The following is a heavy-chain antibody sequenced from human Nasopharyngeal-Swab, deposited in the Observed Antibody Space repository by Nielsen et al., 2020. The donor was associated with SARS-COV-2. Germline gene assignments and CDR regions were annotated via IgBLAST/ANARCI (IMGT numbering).Heavy chain of an antibody. CDR2: IYTSGST. V-gene: IGHV4-4*07. D-gene: IGHD3-3*01. CDR3: ARGKTGILEWLLPDEMSYGMDV. J-gene: IGHJ6*02. Sequence: WIRQPPGKGLEWIGRIYTSGSTNYNPSLKSRVTISVDKSKNQFSLKLSSVTAADTAVYYCARGKTGILEWLLPDEMSYGMDVWGQGTTVTVSS.